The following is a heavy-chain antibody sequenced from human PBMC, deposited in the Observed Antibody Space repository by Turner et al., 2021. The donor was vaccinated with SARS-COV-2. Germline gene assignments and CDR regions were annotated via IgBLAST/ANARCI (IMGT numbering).Heavy chain of an antibody. V-gene: IGHV4-59*08. J-gene: IGHJ6*02. Sequence: QVQLQESGPGLVKPSETLSLNCTVSGGSISSYYWSWIRQPPGKGLEWIGYFHDSGSTNYNPSLKSRVTISVDTSKNQFSLKLSSLTAADTAVYYCARHGFSGWDGGGMDVWGQGTTVTVSS. CDR1: GGSISSYY. D-gene: IGHD6-19*01. CDR2: FHDSGST. CDR3: ARHGFSGWDGGGMDV.